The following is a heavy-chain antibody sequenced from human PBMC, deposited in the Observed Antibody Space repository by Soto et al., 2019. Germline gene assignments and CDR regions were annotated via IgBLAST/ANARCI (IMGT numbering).Heavy chain of an antibody. CDR3: ARDRIVVVPAAISFFFDY. CDR2: ISYDGSNK. CDR1: GFTFSSYA. D-gene: IGHD2-2*01. Sequence: PGGSLRLSCAASGFTFSSYAMHWVRQAPGKGLEWVAVISYDGSNKYYADSVKGRFTISRDNSKNTLYLQMNSLRAEDTAVYYCARDRIVVVPAAISFFFDYWGQGTLVTVSS. J-gene: IGHJ4*02. V-gene: IGHV3-30-3*01.